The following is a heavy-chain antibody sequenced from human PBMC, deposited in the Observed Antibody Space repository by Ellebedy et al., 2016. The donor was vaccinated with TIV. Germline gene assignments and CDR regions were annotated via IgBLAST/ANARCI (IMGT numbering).Heavy chain of an antibody. Sequence: GGSLRLXCAASGFTFSSYGMLWVRRAPGTGPEWVAIIWHDGSNKYYGDSVKGRFTISRDNSKNTLYLQMNSLRVEDTAVYYCVRDRVSDGSGRYDPYWYMDVWGKGTTVTVSS. J-gene: IGHJ6*03. CDR2: IWHDGSNK. D-gene: IGHD3-10*01. V-gene: IGHV3-33*01. CDR1: GFTFSSYG. CDR3: VRDRVSDGSGRYDPYWYMDV.